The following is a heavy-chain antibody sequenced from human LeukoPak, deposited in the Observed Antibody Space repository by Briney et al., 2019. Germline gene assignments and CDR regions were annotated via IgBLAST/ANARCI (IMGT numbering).Heavy chain of an antibody. CDR2: IKSKTDGGTT. J-gene: IGHJ4*02. V-gene: IGHV3-15*01. CDR1: GFTFSNAW. Sequence: GGSLRLSCAASGFTFSNAWMSWVRQAPGKGLEWVGRIKSKTDGGTTDYAAPVKGRFTISRDDSKNTLYLQMSSLKTEDTAVYYCTTDITVTTDVDYWGQGTLVTVSS. D-gene: IGHD4-17*01. CDR3: TTDITVTTDVDY.